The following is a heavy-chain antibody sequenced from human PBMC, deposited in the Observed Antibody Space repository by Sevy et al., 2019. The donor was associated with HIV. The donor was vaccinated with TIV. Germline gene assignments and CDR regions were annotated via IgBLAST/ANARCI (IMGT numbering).Heavy chain of an antibody. CDR2: INEDGTTM. CDR3: VRAMLKADSL. Sequence: GGSLRLSCAASGFNIGTYWMLWVRQAPGKGLEWVANINEDGTTMYYLDSVKGRFTISRDNAENSVFLQMHSLRVEDTAVYYCVRAMLKADSLWGQGTLVTVSS. CDR1: GFNIGTYW. J-gene: IGHJ4*02. V-gene: IGHV3-7*01. D-gene: IGHD2-2*01.